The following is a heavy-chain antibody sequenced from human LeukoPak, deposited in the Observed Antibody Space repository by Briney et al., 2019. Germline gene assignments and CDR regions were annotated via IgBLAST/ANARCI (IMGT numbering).Heavy chain of an antibody. CDR2: INPNTGGT. CDR3: ARDNNGDYLGPNWYFDL. CDR1: GYTFTGSY. Sequence: GASVKVSCKASGYTFTGSYIHWLRQAPGQGLEWMGWINPNTGGTNYAQKFQGRVAMTRDTSINTAYMELSRLRSDDTAVYFCARDNNGDYLGPNWYFDLWGRGTLVTVSS. V-gene: IGHV1-2*02. J-gene: IGHJ2*01. D-gene: IGHD4-17*01.